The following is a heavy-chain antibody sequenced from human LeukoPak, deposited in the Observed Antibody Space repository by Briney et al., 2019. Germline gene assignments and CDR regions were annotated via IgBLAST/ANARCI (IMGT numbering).Heavy chain of an antibody. D-gene: IGHD1-26*01. CDR2: ISSSGSTI. CDR1: GFTFSNAW. V-gene: IGHV3-11*01. Sequence: GGSLRLSCAASGFTFSNAWMSWVRQAPEKGLEWVSYISSSGSTIYYADSVKGRFTISRDNAKNSLYLQMNSLRAEDTAVYYCARVLVGATTGDYWGQGTLVTVSS. J-gene: IGHJ4*02. CDR3: ARVLVGATTGDY.